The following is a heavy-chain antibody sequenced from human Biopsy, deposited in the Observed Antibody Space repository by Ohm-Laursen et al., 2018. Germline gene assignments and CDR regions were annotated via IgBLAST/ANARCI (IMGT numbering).Heavy chain of an antibody. CDR3: AKDRYNYTPIGGFSMDV. CDR1: GSTFNNYG. D-gene: IGHD5-18*01. V-gene: IGHV3-30*18. Sequence: SLRLSCSASGSTFNNYGMQWVRQAPGKGLEWVAFIFYDGSNTYYADSVKGRFTISRDNSRDTLYLQMSSLRAEDTAVYYCAKDRYNYTPIGGFSMDVWGQGTTVTVSS. J-gene: IGHJ6*02. CDR2: IFYDGSNT.